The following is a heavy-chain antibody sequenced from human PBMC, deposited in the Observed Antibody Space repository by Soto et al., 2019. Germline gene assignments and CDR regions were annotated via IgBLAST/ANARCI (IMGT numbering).Heavy chain of an antibody. J-gene: IGHJ6*02. D-gene: IGHD7-27*01. CDR1: GFPFSSYA. Sequence: EVQLLESGGGLVQPGGSLRLSCVASGFPFSSYAMSWVRQTPGRGLECVSSISSGSNTYYTDSVRGRFTISRYNSKNSLYLQMSSLRADDTALYYCAKASATGKSDGMDVWGQGTTVSVSS. V-gene: IGHV3-23*01. CDR3: AKASATGKSDGMDV. CDR2: ISSGSNT.